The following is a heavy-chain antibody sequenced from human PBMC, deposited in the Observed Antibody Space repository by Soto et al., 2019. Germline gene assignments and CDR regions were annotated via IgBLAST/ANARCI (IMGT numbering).Heavy chain of an antibody. J-gene: IGHJ4*02. V-gene: IGHV3-48*03. CDR1: GFTFSSYE. CDR2: ISSSGSTI. CDR3: ASLIAVAGNFDY. D-gene: IGHD6-19*01. Sequence: GGSLRLSCAASGFTFSSYEMNWVRQAPGKGLEWVPYISSSGSTIYYADSVKGRFTISRDNAKNSLYLQMNSLRAEDTAVYYCASLIAVAGNFDYWGQGTLVTAPQ.